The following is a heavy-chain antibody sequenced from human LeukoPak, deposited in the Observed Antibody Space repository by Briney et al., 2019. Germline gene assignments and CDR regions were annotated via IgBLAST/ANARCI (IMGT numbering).Heavy chain of an antibody. CDR2: IFYSGIT. V-gene: IGHV4-59*12. D-gene: IGHD3-10*01. CDR3: ARGYYYGSGSYYSFDY. Sequence: SETLSLTCTVSGGSIGSFYWSWIRQSPGKGLEWIGYIFYSGITNINPSLKSRVTISVDTSKSQFSLKLSSVTAADTAVYYCARGYYYGSGSYYSFDYWGQGTLVTVSS. CDR1: GGSIGSFY. J-gene: IGHJ4*02.